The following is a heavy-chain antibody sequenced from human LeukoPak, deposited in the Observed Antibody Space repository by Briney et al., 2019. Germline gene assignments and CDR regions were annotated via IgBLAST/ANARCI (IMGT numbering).Heavy chain of an antibody. V-gene: IGHV3-23*01. CDR1: GFTFTTCA. CDR3: AKGLSSGWNLKGSDY. CDR2: ISGSGGNT. Sequence: PGGSLRLSCAASGFTFTTCAMNWVRQAPGKGLEWVSGISGSGGNTYYADSVKGRFTISRDNSKNTVYLQMNSLRAEDTAVYYCAKGLSSGWNLKGSDYWGQGTLVTVSS. J-gene: IGHJ4*02. D-gene: IGHD6-19*01.